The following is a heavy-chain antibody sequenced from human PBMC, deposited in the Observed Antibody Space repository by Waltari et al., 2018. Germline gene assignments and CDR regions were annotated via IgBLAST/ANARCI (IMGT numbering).Heavy chain of an antibody. CDR1: GGNFSSYT. CDR2: IIPILGLA. Sequence: QVQLVQSGAEVKKPGSSVTVSCKASGGNFSSYTISWVRTVPGHGLEWMGRIIPILGLANYAQKFQGRVTITADKSTSTAYMELSSLRSEDTAVYYCARSSEVEMTTIGADYFDYWGQGTLVTVSS. CDR3: ARSSEVEMTTIGADYFDY. J-gene: IGHJ4*02. D-gene: IGHD4-4*01. V-gene: IGHV1-69*02.